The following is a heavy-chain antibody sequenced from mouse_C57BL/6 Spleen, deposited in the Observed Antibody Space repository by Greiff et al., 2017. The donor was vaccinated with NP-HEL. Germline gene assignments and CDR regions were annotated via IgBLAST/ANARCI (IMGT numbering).Heavy chain of an antibody. V-gene: IGHV1-69*01. Sequence: VKLQQPGAELVMPGASVKLSCKASGYTFTSYWMHWVKQRPGQGLEWIGEIDPSDSYTNYNQKFKGKSTLTVDKSSSTAYMQLSSLTSEDSAVYYCARRGFITTVVAKGAMDYWGQGTSVTVSS. D-gene: IGHD1-1*01. CDR3: ARRGFITTVVAKGAMDY. CDR1: GYTFTSYW. CDR2: IDPSDSYT. J-gene: IGHJ4*01.